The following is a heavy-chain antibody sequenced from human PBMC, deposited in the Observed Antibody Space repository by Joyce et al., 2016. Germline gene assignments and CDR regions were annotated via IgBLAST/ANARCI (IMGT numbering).Heavy chain of an antibody. CDR2: INPNNGGT. Sequence: QVQLVQSWAEVKKPGASVKVSCKASGSTFTATGYYIHWVRQAPGQGLEWMGWINPNNGGTKYAQKFQGWVNMTRDTYISTAYMEVSGLRSDDTAMYYCAREYGDCHRDYYYGMDVWGQGTTVTVSS. CDR3: AREYGDCHRDYYYGMDV. D-gene: IGHD4-17*01. CDR1: GSTFTATGYY. J-gene: IGHJ6*02. V-gene: IGHV1-2*04.